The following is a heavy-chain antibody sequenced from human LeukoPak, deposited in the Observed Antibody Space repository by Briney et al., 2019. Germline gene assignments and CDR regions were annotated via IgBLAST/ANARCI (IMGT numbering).Heavy chain of an antibody. Sequence: SETLSLTCSVSGGSISLSYYYWGWIRQPPGKALEWIGSVYYSGTTSYNPSLKSRVTISVDTSKNQFSLKLSSVTAADTAVYYCARDHPPIVVVPAAMFDYWGQGTLVTVSS. CDR1: GGSISLSYYY. CDR3: ARDHPPIVVVPAAMFDY. D-gene: IGHD2-2*01. V-gene: IGHV4-39*07. J-gene: IGHJ4*02. CDR2: VYYSGTT.